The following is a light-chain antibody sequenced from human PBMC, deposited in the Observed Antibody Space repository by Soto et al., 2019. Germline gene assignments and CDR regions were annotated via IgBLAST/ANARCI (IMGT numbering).Light chain of an antibody. J-gene: IGKJ1*01. CDR3: QNYNRAPWT. V-gene: IGKV1-27*01. CDR2: GAS. CDR1: EDISNY. Sequence: DIQMTQSPSSLSASVGDRVTITCRASEDISNYLAWYQQKPGKVPKLLIYGASTLQSGVPSRFSGSGSGTDFTLIISSLQTEDVATYYCQNYNRAPWTFGQGTKVDIK.